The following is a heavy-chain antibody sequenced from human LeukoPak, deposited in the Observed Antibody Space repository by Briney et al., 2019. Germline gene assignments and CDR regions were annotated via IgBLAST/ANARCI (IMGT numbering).Heavy chain of an antibody. J-gene: IGHJ6*02. CDR2: IYSGGST. Sequence: GGSLRLSCAASGFTVSSNHMSWVRQAPGKGLEWVSVIYSGGSTYYADSVKGRFTISRDNSKNTLYLQMNSLRAEDTAVYYCARDRIYYGMDVWGQGTTATVSS. V-gene: IGHV3-66*01. CDR1: GFTVSSNH. CDR3: ARDRIYYGMDV.